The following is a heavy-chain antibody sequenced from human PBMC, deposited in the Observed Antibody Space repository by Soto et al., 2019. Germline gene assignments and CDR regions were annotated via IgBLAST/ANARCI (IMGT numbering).Heavy chain of an antibody. J-gene: IGHJ6*02. V-gene: IGHV1-18*01. D-gene: IGHD2-15*01. CDR3: AREDYCSGGSCQYYGMDV. Sequence: ASVKVSCKASGYTFTSYGISWVRQAPGQGLEWMGWISAYNGNTNYAQKLQGRVTMTTDTSTSTAYMELRSLRSDDTAVYYCAREDYCSGGSCQYYGMDVWGQGTTVPVSS. CDR1: GYTFTSYG. CDR2: ISAYNGNT.